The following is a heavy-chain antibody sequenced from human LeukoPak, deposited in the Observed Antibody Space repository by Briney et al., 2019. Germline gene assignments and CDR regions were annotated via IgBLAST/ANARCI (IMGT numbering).Heavy chain of an antibody. Sequence: GGSLRLSCVVSGFTFSSYSMSWVRQAPGKGLEWVASISASSNFISYADSVKGRFTISRDNAKKSLYLQMNSVRAEDTAVYYCARDPGYSSGWFDYWGQGALVTVSS. D-gene: IGHD6-19*01. CDR2: ISASSNFI. CDR3: ARDPGYSSGWFDY. CDR1: GFTFSSYS. J-gene: IGHJ4*02. V-gene: IGHV3-21*01.